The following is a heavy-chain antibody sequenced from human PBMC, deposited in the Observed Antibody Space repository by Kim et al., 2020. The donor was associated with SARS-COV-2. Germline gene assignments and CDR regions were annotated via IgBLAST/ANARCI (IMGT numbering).Heavy chain of an antibody. Sequence: SDGSNKYYADCVKGRFIISRDNSKNMLYLQMNGLRVEDTAVYYCANFESWGQGTLVTVSS. CDR2: SDGSNK. J-gene: IGHJ4*02. CDR3: ANFES. V-gene: IGHV3-33*06.